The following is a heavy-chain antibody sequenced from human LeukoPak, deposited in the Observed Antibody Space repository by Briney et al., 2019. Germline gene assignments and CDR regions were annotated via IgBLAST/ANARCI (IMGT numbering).Heavy chain of an antibody. Sequence: PGGSLRLSCAASGFTFSRYSMIWVRQAPGKGLDWVSYISSSSSTIHYADSLKGQFTISRDNAKNSLYLQMNSLRDEDTAVYYCARDGFDYWGQGTLVTVSS. V-gene: IGHV3-48*02. CDR1: GFTFSRYS. J-gene: IGHJ4*02. CDR3: ARDGFDY. CDR2: ISSSSSTI.